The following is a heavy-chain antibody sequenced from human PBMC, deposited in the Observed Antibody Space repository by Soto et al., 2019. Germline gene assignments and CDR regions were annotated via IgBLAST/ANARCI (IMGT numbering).Heavy chain of an antibody. CDR1: GFSFDDYA. V-gene: IGHV3-9*01. J-gene: IGHJ5*02. D-gene: IGHD1-26*01. CDR2: ISWNSGTI. CDR3: AKDLNLSGRSFWFDP. Sequence: GGSLRLSCAASGFSFDDYAMHWVRQAPGKGLEWVSGISWNSGTIGYADSVKGRFTISRDIAKNSLYLQMSSLRAEDTALYYCAKDLNLSGRSFWFDPWGQGTLVTVSS.